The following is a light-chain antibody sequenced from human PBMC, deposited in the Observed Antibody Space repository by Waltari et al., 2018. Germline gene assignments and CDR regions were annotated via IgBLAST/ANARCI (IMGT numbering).Light chain of an antibody. V-gene: IGLV2-23*03. Sequence: SALIQPAPVPGSPGQSPTIPRTGFNSNVGSHNLVSWYQKHPGKAPKLLIYEGNRRPSGVSNRFSGSKSDNTASLTLSGLQAEDEADYYCCSNVGSSVFFGGGTKLTVL. CDR1: NSNVGSHNL. CDR3: CSNVGSSVF. CDR2: EGN. J-gene: IGLJ2*01.